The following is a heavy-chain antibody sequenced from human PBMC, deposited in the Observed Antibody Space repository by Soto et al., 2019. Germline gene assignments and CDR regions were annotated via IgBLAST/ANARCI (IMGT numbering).Heavy chain of an antibody. J-gene: IGHJ6*02. Sequence: SQTLSLTCAISGDSVSSNSAAWNWIRQSPSRGLEWLGRTYYRSKWYNDYAVSVKSRITINPDTSKNQFSLQLNSVTPEDTAVYYCARDGTAEDTAMVTEMDYYGMDVWGQGTTVTVSS. D-gene: IGHD5-18*01. CDR3: ARDGTAEDTAMVTEMDYYGMDV. CDR2: TYYRSKWYN. V-gene: IGHV6-1*01. CDR1: GDSVSSNSAA.